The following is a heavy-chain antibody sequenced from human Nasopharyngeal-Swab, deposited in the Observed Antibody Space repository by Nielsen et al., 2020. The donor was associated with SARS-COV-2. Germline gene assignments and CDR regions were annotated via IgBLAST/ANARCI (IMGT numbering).Heavy chain of an antibody. D-gene: IGHD5-12*01. Sequence: SETLSLTCTVSGGSISSGGYYWSWIRQHPGKGLEWIGYIYYSGSTYYNPSLKSRVTISVDTSKNQLSLKLSSVTAADTAVYYCARLIVATSWYFDLWGRGTLVTVSS. CDR3: ARLIVATSWYFDL. CDR1: GGSISSGGYY. CDR2: IYYSGST. V-gene: IGHV4-31*03. J-gene: IGHJ2*01.